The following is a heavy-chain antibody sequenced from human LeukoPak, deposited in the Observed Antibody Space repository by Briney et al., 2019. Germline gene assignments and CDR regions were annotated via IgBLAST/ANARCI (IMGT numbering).Heavy chain of an antibody. CDR3: ARGPGYNWNYSMYYFDY. D-gene: IGHD1-7*01. Sequence: ASVKVSCKASGYTFTGYYMHWVRQAPGQGLEWMGWINPNSGGTNYTQKFQGWVTMTRDTSISTAYMELSRLRSDDTAVYYCARGPGYNWNYSMYYFDYWGQGTLVTVSS. J-gene: IGHJ4*02. CDR1: GYTFTGYY. V-gene: IGHV1-2*04. CDR2: INPNSGGT.